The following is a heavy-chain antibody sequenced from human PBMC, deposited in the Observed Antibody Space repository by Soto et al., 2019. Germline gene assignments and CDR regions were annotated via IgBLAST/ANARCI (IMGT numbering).Heavy chain of an antibody. V-gene: IGHV1-2*06. CDR2: INPNSGDT. J-gene: IGHJ4*02. D-gene: IGHD3-3*01. Sequence: GSVKDSCKASGYTFTDYYIHLVRQAPGQGLEWMGRINPNSGDTSFAPKFQGRVTMTRDTSISTAYMQLSSLRSDDTAVYYCAKDPESGYHQRSYFDYWGQGTMVTVSS. CDR1: GYTFTDYY. CDR3: AKDPESGYHQRSYFDY.